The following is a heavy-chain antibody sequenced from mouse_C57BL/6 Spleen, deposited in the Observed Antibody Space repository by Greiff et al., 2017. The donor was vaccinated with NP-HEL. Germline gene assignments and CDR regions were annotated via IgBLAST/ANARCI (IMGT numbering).Heavy chain of an antibody. Sequence: DVQLQESGGGLVQPGGSLSLSCAASGFTFTDYYMSWVRQPPGKALEWLGFIRNKANGYTTEYSASVKGRFTISRDNSQSILYLQMNAPRAEDSATYYCASPPRGYYSTPWFAYWGQGTLVTVSA. V-gene: IGHV7-3*01. D-gene: IGHD2-5*01. CDR3: ASPPRGYYSTPWFAY. CDR2: IRNKANGYTT. CDR1: GFTFTDYY. J-gene: IGHJ3*01.